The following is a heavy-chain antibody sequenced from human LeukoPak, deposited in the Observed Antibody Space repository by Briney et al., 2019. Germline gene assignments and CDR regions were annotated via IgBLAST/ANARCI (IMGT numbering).Heavy chain of an antibody. CDR1: GYSISSGYY. D-gene: IGHD6-19*01. CDR3: ARGKSSGWSFDY. Sequence: PSETLSLTCTVSGYSISSGYYWGWIRQPPGKGLEWIGSIYHSGSTYYNPSLKSRVTISVDTSKNQFSLKLSSVTAADTAVYYCARGKSSGWSFDYWGQGTLVTVSS. J-gene: IGHJ4*02. V-gene: IGHV4-38-2*02. CDR2: IYHSGST.